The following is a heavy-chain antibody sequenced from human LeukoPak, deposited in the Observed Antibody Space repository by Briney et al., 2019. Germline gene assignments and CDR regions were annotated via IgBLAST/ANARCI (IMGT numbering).Heavy chain of an antibody. D-gene: IGHD5-18*01. CDR3: ARLSRRGYSYGYGR. CDR2: INHSGST. V-gene: IGHV4-34*01. CDR1: GGSFSGYY. Sequence: SETLSLTRAVYGGSFSGYYWSWIRQPPGKGLEWIGEINHSGSTNYNPSLKSRVTISVDTSKNQFSLKLSSVTAADTAVYYCARLSRRGYSYGYGRWGQGTLVTVSS. J-gene: IGHJ4*02.